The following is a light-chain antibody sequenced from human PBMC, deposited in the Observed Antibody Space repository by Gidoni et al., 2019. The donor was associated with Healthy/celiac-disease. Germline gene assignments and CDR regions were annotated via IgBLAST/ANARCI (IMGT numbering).Light chain of an antibody. CDR3: QVWDSSTVV. Sequence: SYELTQPFSVSVALGQTARITCGGNNIGSKNVHWYQQKPGQAPVLVIYRDNNRPSGIPERFSGSNSGNTATLTISRAQDGDEADYYCQVWDSSTVVFGGGTKLTVL. CDR1: NIGSKN. CDR2: RDN. J-gene: IGLJ2*01. V-gene: IGLV3-9*01.